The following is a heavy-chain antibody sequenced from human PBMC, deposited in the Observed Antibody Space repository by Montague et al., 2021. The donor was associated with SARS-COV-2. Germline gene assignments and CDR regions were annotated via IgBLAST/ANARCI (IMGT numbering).Heavy chain of an antibody. V-gene: IGHV4-4*02. CDR1: GDSISTSTW. CDR3: ATLSGRTAAGTRDYFGLDV. Sequence: SETLSLTCRVSGDSISTSTWWTWVRQTPGKGLEWIGEIFHSGTINYNPSLKSRVGISVDKSNNQFSLRLSSLIAADTAVYYCATLSGRTAAGTRDYFGLDVWGQGTTVVVSS. J-gene: IGHJ6*02. CDR2: IFHSGTI. D-gene: IGHD6-13*01.